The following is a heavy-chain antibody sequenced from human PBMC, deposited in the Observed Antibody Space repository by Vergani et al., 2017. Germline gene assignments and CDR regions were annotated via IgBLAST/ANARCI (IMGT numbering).Heavy chain of an antibody. D-gene: IGHD3-10*01. Sequence: EVQLVESGGGLVQPGRSLRLSCAASGFTFDDYAMHWVRQAPGKGLEWVSGISWNSGSIGYADSVKGRFTISRDNAKNSLYLQMNSLRAEDTALYYCAKGSGSYGRGAFDIWGQGTMVTVSS. CDR3: AKGSGSYGRGAFDI. CDR1: GFTFDDYA. V-gene: IGHV3-9*01. CDR2: ISWNSGSI. J-gene: IGHJ3*02.